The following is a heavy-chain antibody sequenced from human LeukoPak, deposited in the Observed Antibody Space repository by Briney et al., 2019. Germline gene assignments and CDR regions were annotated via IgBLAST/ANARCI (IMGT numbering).Heavy chain of an antibody. Sequence: SETLSLTCSVSTYSIPIGYYWGWIRQPPGRGLEWIGSINLSGHTYYKPSLKSRVTISLDTSKNQFSLKLSSVTAADTAVYYCARQVATKGEWAFDIWGQGTMVTASS. CDR1: TYSIPIGYY. CDR2: INLSGHT. D-gene: IGHD5-12*01. V-gene: IGHV4-38-2*02. CDR3: ARQVATKGEWAFDI. J-gene: IGHJ3*02.